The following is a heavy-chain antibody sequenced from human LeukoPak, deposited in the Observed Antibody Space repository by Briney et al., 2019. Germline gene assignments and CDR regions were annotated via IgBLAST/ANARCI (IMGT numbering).Heavy chain of an antibody. V-gene: IGHV3-21*01. J-gene: IGHJ5*02. D-gene: IGHD3-16*01. CDR3: ARGATFHGNILITP. CDR2: ISSSSSYI. Sequence: PGGSLRLSCAASGFTFSNYWMTWVRQAPGKGLEWVSSISSSSSYIYYADSVKGRFTISRDNAKNSLYLQMNSLRAEDTAVYYCARGATFHGNILITPWGQGTLVTVSS. CDR1: GFTFSNYW.